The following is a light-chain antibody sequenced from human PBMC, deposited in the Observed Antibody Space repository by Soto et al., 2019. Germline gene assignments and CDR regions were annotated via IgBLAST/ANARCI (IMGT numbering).Light chain of an antibody. CDR1: QSISSW. Sequence: DIQMTQSPSTLSASVGVRVIITCRDSQSISSWLAWYQRKPGKAPKLLIYKASSLESGVPSRFSGSGSGTEFTLTISSLQPDDFATYYCQQYNSYMYTFGQGTKLEIK. V-gene: IGKV1-5*03. J-gene: IGKJ2*01. CDR2: KAS. CDR3: QQYNSYMYT.